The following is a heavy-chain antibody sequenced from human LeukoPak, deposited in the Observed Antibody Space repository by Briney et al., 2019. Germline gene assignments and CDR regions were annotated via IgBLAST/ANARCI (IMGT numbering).Heavy chain of an antibody. CDR1: GGSLSSSTYY. Sequence: SETLSLTCTVSGGSLSSSTYYWGWIRQPPGKGLEWIGNIYYSGSTYYNPSYKSRVTISVDTSKNQLSLRLSSVTASDTAVYYCARVDYSSYQRVYFYYYMDVWGKGTTVTVSS. V-gene: IGHV4-39*01. CDR2: IYYSGST. J-gene: IGHJ6*03. D-gene: IGHD6-6*01. CDR3: ARVDYSSYQRVYFYYYMDV.